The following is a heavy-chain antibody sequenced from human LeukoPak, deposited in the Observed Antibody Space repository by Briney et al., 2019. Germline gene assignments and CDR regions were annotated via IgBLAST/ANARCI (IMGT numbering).Heavy chain of an antibody. D-gene: IGHD1-26*01. CDR3: AKGSKWDLLTWFDA. CDR1: GFTFSRYG. V-gene: IGHV3-30*18. J-gene: IGHJ5*02. CDR2: LSDDGRNR. Sequence: QPGGSLRLPCVASGFTFSRYGMHWVRQAPGKGLEWVATLSDDGRNRFHADSVKGRFTVSRDNSNNTLYLQMNSLTVDDTAVYYCAKGSKWDLLTWFDARGQGILVIVSS.